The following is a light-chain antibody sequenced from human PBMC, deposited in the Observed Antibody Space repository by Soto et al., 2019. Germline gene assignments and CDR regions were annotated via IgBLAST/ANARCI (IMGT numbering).Light chain of an antibody. CDR2: DNN. CDR1: SSNIESNY. V-gene: IGLV1-51*01. J-gene: IGLJ2*01. CDR3: GTWDSGLSGVV. Sequence: QSVLTQPPSVPAAPGQKVTISCSGSSSNIESNYVSWYQQVPGTAPKLLIHDNNQRPSGVPDRFSGSKSGTSATLGITGLQTGDEADYYCGTWDSGLSGVVFGGGTKLTVL.